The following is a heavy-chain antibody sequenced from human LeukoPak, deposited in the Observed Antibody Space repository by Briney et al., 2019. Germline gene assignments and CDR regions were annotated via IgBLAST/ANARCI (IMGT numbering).Heavy chain of an antibody. V-gene: IGHV3-48*03. J-gene: IGHJ4*02. D-gene: IGHD3-22*01. CDR1: GFTFSSYE. CDR2: ISSSGSTI. Sequence: AGGSLRLSCAASGFTFSSYEMNWVRQAPGKGLEWVSYISSSGSTIYYADSVKGRFTISRDNAKNSLYLQMNSLRAEDAAVYYCARCWDITGYYSFPLDYWGQGTLVTVSS. CDR3: ARCWDITGYYSFPLDY.